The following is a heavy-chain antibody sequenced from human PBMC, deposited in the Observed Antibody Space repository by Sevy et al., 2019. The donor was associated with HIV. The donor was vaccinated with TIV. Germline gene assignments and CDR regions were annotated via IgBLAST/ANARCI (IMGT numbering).Heavy chain of an antibody. V-gene: IGHV4-39*02. J-gene: IGHJ4*02. CDR2: IYYSGST. Sequence: LSLTCTVSGGSISSSSYYWGWIRQPPGKGLEWIGSIYYSGSTYYNPSLKSRVTISVDTSKNQFSLKLSSVTAADTAVYYCARESFVAGRVGGFDYWGQGTLVTVSS. D-gene: IGHD6-19*01. CDR3: ARESFVAGRVGGFDY. CDR1: GGSISSSSYY.